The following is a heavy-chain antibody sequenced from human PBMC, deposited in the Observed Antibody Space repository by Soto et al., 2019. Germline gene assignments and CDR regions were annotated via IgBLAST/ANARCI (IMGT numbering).Heavy chain of an antibody. V-gene: IGHV1-2*02. CDR2: IGPETGAT. D-gene: IGHD1-26*01. J-gene: IGHJ4*02. Sequence: ASVKVSCKASGYTFTGHYIHWVRQAPEQGPEWMGEIGPETGATRYAQKFQGRVTMTRDMSITTVYMELNNLSPDDTAVYYCGRGRSGQIVVFYGGQGTPVTGSS. CDR3: GRGRSGQIVVFY. CDR1: GYTFTGHY.